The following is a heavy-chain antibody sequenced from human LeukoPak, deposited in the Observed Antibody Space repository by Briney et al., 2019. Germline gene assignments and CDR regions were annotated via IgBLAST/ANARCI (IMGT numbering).Heavy chain of an antibody. CDR3: ARGYSNYYFDY. D-gene: IGHD4-11*01. Sequence: SETLSLTCTVSGGSISSYYWSWIRQPPGKGLEWIGYIYYSGSTNYNPSLKSRATISGDTSKNQFSLKLSSVTAAGTAVYYCARGYSNYYFDYWGQGTLVTVSS. V-gene: IGHV4-59*01. J-gene: IGHJ4*02. CDR2: IYYSGST. CDR1: GGSISSYY.